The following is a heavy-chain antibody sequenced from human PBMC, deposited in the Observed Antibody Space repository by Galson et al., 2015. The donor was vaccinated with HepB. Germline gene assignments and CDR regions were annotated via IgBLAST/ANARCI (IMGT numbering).Heavy chain of an antibody. J-gene: IGHJ4*02. CDR2: ISRDGSIQ. Sequence: SLRLSCAASGSTFSSYTMHWVRQAPGKRLEWVAFISRDGSIQYYADSVKGRFTTSRDNSKNTLYLQMSNPRDEDTAVYYCARTPIVVVVPGYFDYWGQGTLVTVSS. CDR3: ARTPIVVVVPGYFDY. V-gene: IGHV3-30-3*01. CDR1: GSTFSSYT. D-gene: IGHD2-2*01.